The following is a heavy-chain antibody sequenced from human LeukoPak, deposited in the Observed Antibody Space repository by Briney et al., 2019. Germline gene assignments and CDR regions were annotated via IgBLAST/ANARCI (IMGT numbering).Heavy chain of an antibody. CDR3: AKGKRGYSGKYYFDY. Sequence: GGSLRLSCAACGFTFSSYAMSWVRQAPGKGLEWVSAISGSGGSTYYADSVKGRFTISRDNSKNTLYLQMNSLRAEDTAVYYCAKGKRGYSGKYYFDYWGQGTLVTVSS. V-gene: IGHV3-23*01. J-gene: IGHJ4*02. CDR1: GFTFSSYA. D-gene: IGHD5-12*01. CDR2: ISGSGGST.